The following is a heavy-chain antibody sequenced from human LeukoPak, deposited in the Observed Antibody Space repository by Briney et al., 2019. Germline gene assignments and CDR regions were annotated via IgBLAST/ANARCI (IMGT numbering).Heavy chain of an antibody. J-gene: IGHJ5*02. Sequence: SETLSFTCTVSGGSISSYYWSWIRQPPGKGLEWIGYIYYSGSTNYNPSLKSRVTISVDTSKNQFSLKLSSVTAADTAVYYCTVYQLLSFPDSPWFDPWGQGTLVTVSS. CDR1: GGSISSYY. V-gene: IGHV4-59*08. CDR2: IYYSGST. CDR3: TVYQLLSFPDSPWFDP. D-gene: IGHD2-2*01.